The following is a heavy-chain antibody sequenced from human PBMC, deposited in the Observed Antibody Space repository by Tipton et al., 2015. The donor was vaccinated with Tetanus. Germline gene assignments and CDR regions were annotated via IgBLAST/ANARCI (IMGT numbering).Heavy chain of an antibody. CDR1: GGSINSVNYY. D-gene: IGHD2-15*01. CDR2: VFHSGST. Sequence: TLSLTCTVSGGSINSVNYYWSWIRQPPGKGLEWIGYVFHSGSTKYNPSLKSRVTVSLDTSKKHFSLRLSSVTAADTAVYYCARGGLCVGPACAGISPLLDVWGRGTLVTVSS. J-gene: IGHJ2*01. CDR3: ARGGLCVGPACAGISPLLDV. V-gene: IGHV4-61*03.